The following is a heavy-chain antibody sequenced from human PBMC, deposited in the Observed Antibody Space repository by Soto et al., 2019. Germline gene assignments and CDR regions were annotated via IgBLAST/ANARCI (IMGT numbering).Heavy chain of an antibody. CDR1: GFTFSSYA. D-gene: IGHD3-10*01. CDR3: APHLWFGELYY. J-gene: IGHJ4*02. CDR2: ISGSGGST. Sequence: EVQLLESGGGLVQPGGSLRLSCAASGFTFSSYAMSWVRQAPGKGLEWVSAISGSGGSTYYADSVNGRFTISRDNSKITLYLQMNSLRAEDTAVYYCAPHLWFGELYYWGQGTLVTVSS. V-gene: IGHV3-23*01.